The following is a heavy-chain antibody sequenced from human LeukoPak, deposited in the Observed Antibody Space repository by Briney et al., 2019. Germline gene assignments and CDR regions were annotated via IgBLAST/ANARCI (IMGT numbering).Heavy chain of an antibody. CDR2: ISYDGSNK. V-gene: IGHV3-30*04. Sequence: GGSLRLSCAASGFTFSSYAMHWVRQAPGKGLEWVAVISYDGSNKYYADSVKGRFTISRDNSKNTLYLQMNSLRGEDTAVYYCARGDLDYFDYWGQGTLVTVSS. CDR1: GFTFSSYA. J-gene: IGHJ4*02. CDR3: ARGDLDYFDY.